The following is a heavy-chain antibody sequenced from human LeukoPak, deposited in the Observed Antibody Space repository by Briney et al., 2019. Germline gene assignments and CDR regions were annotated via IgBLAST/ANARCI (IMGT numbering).Heavy chain of an antibody. D-gene: IGHD2-2*01. Sequence: GSLRLSCAASGFTSSAYDMHWVRQITGGGLEWVSTSGTVGDTFYSDSVKGRFTISRENAKNSVHLQMNSLRVEDSAIYFCVRAAMPYIINGRRLGYWGQGTLVTVSS. V-gene: IGHV3-13*04. CDR2: SGTVGDT. J-gene: IGHJ4*02. CDR1: GFTSSAYD. CDR3: VRAAMPYIINGRRLGY.